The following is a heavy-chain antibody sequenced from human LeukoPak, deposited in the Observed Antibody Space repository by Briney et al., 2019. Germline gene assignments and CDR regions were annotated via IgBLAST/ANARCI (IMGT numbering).Heavy chain of an antibody. CDR1: GFTFSSYA. D-gene: IGHD3-3*01. V-gene: IGHV3-23*01. CDR3: AKVYDFWSGYYFFQH. Sequence: GGSLRLSCAASGFTFSSYAMSWVRQAPGKGLEWVSAISGSGGSTYYADSVKGRFTISRDNSRNTLYLQMNSLRAEDTAVYYCAKVYDFWSGYYFFQHWGQGTLVTVSS. J-gene: IGHJ1*01. CDR2: ISGSGGST.